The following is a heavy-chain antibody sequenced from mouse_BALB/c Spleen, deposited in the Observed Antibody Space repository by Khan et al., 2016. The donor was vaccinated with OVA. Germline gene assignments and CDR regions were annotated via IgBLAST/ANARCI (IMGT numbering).Heavy chain of an antibody. Sequence: EVKLLESGPGLVKPSQSLSLTCTVTGYSITSDYARNWIRQFPGNKLEWMGFISYSGNTNYNPSLKSRISITRDTSKNQFFLQLNSVTTEDTATYYYERVCGGDFNYWGQGTTLTVSS. V-gene: IGHV3-2*02. CDR3: ERVCGGDFNY. CDR2: ISYSGNT. J-gene: IGHJ2*01. CDR1: GYSITSDYA.